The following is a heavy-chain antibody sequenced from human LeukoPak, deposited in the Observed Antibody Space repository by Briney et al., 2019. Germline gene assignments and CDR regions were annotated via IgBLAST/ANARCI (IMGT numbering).Heavy chain of an antibody. CDR3: ARENPARYSYDYLPDRLDY. CDR1: GYTFTSYG. Sequence: ASVKVSCKASGYTFTSYGISWVRQAPGQGLEWMGWISAYNGNTNYAQKLQGRVTMTTDTSTSTAYMELRSLRSDDTAVYYCARENPARYSYDYLPDRLDYWGQGTLVTVSS. CDR2: ISAYNGNT. V-gene: IGHV1-18*01. J-gene: IGHJ4*02. D-gene: IGHD5-18*01.